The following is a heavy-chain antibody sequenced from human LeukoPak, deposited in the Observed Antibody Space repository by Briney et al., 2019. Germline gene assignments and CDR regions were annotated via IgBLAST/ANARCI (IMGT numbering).Heavy chain of an antibody. Sequence: GGSLRLSCAASGFTFSSYAMTWVRQAPEKGLEWVSAISGSGGSTYDADSVKGRFTISRDNSKSTLYLQMNSLRVEDTAVYYCAKRIYYDYVWGSSSGAFDIWGQGTMVTVSS. J-gene: IGHJ3*02. V-gene: IGHV3-23*01. CDR1: GFTFSSYA. CDR2: ISGSGGST. D-gene: IGHD3-16*01. CDR3: AKRIYYDYVWGSSSGAFDI.